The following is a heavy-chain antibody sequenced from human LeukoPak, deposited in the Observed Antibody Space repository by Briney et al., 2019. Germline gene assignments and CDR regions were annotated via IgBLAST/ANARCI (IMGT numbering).Heavy chain of an antibody. V-gene: IGHV1-8*01. J-gene: IGHJ3*02. CDR3: ARGTTVYAFDI. CDR1: GYTFTSYD. CDR2: MNPNSGNT. D-gene: IGHD4-17*01. Sequence: ASAKVSCKASGYTFTSYDINWVRQATGQGLEWMGWMNPNSGNTGYAQKFQGRVTMTRNTSISTAYVELSSLRSEDTAVYYCARGTTVYAFDIWGQGTMVTVSS.